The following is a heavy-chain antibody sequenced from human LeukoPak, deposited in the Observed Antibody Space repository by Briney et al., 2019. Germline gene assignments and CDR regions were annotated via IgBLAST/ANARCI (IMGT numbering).Heavy chain of an antibody. CDR3: ARDDNYGIFVNVDY. CDR1: GYSFILYG. CDR2: ISTSTGDT. Sequence: ASVKVSCKTSGYSFILYGISWVRQAPGQGPEWMGWISTSTGDTKYTQKFQGRVTLTTDTSTSTAYMELSSLRPDDTAVYYCARDDNYGIFVNVDYWGQGTQVTVSS. J-gene: IGHJ4*02. V-gene: IGHV1-18*01. D-gene: IGHD4-11*01.